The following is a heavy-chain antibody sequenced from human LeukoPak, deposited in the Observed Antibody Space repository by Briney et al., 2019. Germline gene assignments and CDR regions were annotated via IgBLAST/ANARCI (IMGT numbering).Heavy chain of an antibody. J-gene: IGHJ6*02. CDR3: ARIQWELLRDYYYGMDV. Sequence: GGSLRLSCAASGFTFSNYAMSWVRQAPGKGLEWVSGITGSGGTTNYADSVKGRFTISRDNAKNSLYLQMNSLRVEDTAVYYCARIQWELLRDYYYGMDVWGQGTTVTVSS. D-gene: IGHD1-26*01. V-gene: IGHV3-23*01. CDR1: GFTFSNYA. CDR2: ITGSGGTT.